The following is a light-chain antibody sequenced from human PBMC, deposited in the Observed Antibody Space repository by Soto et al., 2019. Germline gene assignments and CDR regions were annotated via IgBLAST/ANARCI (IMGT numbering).Light chain of an antibody. CDR1: QSVSGY. J-gene: IGKJ1*01. Sequence: EIVLTQPPVTLSLSPGDRATLSCRASQSVSGYVAWYQQKPGQAPRLLIYDASSRANGIPARFTGSGSGTDFSLTISSLEPEDFAVYYCQQRGTWPTFGQGTKVDIK. CDR3: QQRGTWPT. CDR2: DAS. V-gene: IGKV3-11*01.